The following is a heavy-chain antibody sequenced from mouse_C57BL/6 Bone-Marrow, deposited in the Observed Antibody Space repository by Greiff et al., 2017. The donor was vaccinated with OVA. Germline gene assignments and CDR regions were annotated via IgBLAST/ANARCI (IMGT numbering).Heavy chain of an antibody. CDR3: AREGLLARCAY. Sequence: VQLVESGPELVKPGASVKISCKASGYAFSSSWMNWVKQRPGKGLEWIGRIYPGDGDTNYTRKFKGKATLTADKSSSTAYMQLSSLTSEDSAVYCGAREGLLARCAYWGQGTLVTVSA. J-gene: IGHJ3*01. CDR2: IYPGDGDT. CDR1: GYAFSSSW. V-gene: IGHV1-82*01. D-gene: IGHD2-3*01.